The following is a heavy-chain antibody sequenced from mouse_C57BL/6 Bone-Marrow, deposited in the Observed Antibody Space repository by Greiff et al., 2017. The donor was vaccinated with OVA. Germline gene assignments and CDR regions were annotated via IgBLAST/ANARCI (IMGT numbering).Heavy chain of an antibody. CDR2: ISNGGGST. CDR3: ARPYYYGSSGVDY. CDR1: GFTFSDYY. V-gene: IGHV5-12*01. J-gene: IGHJ2*01. D-gene: IGHD1-1*01. Sequence: EVQRVESGGGLVQPGGSLKLSCAASGFTFSDYYMYWVRQTPEKRLEWVAYISNGGGSTYYPDTVKGRFTISRDNAKNTLYLQMSRLKSEDTAMYYCARPYYYGSSGVDYWGQGTTLTVSS.